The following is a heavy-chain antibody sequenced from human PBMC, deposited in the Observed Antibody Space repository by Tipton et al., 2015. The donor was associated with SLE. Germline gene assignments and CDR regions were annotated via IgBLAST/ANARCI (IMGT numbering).Heavy chain of an antibody. D-gene: IGHD6-19*01. CDR3: ARGITVAKPGY. CDR1: GFTFSSYA. Sequence: SLRLSCAASGFTFSSYAMHWVRQAPGKGLEWVAVISYDESNKYYTDSVKGRFTISRDNSKNTLYLQMNSLRAEDTAVYYCARGITVAKPGYWGQGTLVTVSS. V-gene: IGHV3-30*04. CDR2: ISYDESNK. J-gene: IGHJ4*02.